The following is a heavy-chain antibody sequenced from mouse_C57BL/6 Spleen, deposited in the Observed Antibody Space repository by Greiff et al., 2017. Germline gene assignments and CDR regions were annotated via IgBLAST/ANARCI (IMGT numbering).Heavy chain of an antibody. CDR3: ESIGLLDAMDY. CDR1: GYTFTGYW. J-gene: IGHJ4*01. V-gene: IGHV1-9*01. Sequence: QVQLQQSGAELMKPGASVKLSCKATGYTFTGYWIAWVKQRPGHGLEWIGEILPGSGSTNYNEKFKGKATFTADTSSNTAYMQLSSLTTEDSAIYYCESIGLLDAMDYWGQGTSGTVAS. CDR2: ILPGSGST. D-gene: IGHD2-3*01.